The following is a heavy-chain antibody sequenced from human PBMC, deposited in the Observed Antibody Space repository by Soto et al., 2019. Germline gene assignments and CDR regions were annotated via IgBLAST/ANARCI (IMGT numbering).Heavy chain of an antibody. J-gene: IGHJ5*02. CDR3: AVLYSSGWYNRWFDP. V-gene: IGHV4-59*01. CDR1: GGSISSYY. CDR2: IYYSGST. Sequence: TSETLSLTCTVSGGSISSYYWSWIRQPPGKGLEWIGYIYYSGSTNYNPSLKSRVTISVDTSKNQFSLKLSSVTAADTAVYYCAVLYSSGWYNRWFDPWGQGTLVTVSS. D-gene: IGHD6-19*01.